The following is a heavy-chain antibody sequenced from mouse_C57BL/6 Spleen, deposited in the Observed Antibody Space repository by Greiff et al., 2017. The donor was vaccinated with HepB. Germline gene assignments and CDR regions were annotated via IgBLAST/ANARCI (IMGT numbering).Heavy chain of an antibody. CDR1: GYSITSGYY. CDR2: ISYDGSN. D-gene: IGHD1-1*01. J-gene: IGHJ2*01. V-gene: IGHV3-6*01. CDR3: ARDREVVAYYFDY. Sequence: VQLQQSGPGLVKPSQSLSLTCSVTGYSITSGYYWNWIRQFPGNKLEWMGYISYDGSNNYNPSLKNRISITRDTSKNQFFLKLNSVTTEDTATYYCARDREVVAYYFDYWGQGTTLTVSS.